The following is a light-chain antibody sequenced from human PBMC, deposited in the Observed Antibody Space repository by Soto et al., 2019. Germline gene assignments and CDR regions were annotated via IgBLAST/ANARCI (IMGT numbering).Light chain of an antibody. CDR2: WAS. CDR3: QQYYSTPYT. CDR1: QSVLFSSNNKNY. J-gene: IGKJ2*01. V-gene: IGKV4-1*01. Sequence: DIVMTQSPDSLVVSLGESATITCKSSQSVLFSSNNKNYLAWYQQKPGQPPKLLIYWASTRESGVPDRFSGSGSGTDFTLTVSSLQAEDVAVYYCQQYYSTPYTFGQGTKLEIK.